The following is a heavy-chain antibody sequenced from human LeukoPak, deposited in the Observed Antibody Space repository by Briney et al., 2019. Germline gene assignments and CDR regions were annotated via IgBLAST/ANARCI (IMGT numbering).Heavy chain of an antibody. CDR1: GFTVSSNY. D-gene: IGHD2-15*01. CDR3: ARAGEGYCSGSSCYVRYYYMDV. CDR2: IYSGGST. J-gene: IGHJ6*03. Sequence: GGSLRLSCAASGFTVSSNYMSWVRQAPGKGLEWVSVIYSGGSTYYADSVKGRFTISRDNSKNTLYLQMNSLRAEDTAVYYCARAGEGYCSGSSCYVRYYYMDVWGKGTTVTVPS. V-gene: IGHV3-53*01.